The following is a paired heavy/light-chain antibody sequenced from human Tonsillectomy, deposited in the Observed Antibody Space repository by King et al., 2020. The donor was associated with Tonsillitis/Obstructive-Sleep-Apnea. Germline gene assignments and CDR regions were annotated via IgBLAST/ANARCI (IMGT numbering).Light chain of an antibody. J-gene: IGLJ3*02. CDR3: QSYDNSLTGWV. Sequence: QSVLTQPPSVSGAPGQRVTISCTGSSSNLGAPYDVHWYQHLPRKAPKLLIYGNTNRPSDVPDRFSASKSGTSASLAITGLQPEDEGDYYCQSYDNSLTGWVFGGGTKLTVL. V-gene: IGLV1-40*01. CDR2: GNT. CDR1: SSNLGAPYD.
Heavy chain of an antibody. CDR3: ARAAPYYSDTIGYYHFDY. CDR2: IKYTGDT. V-gene: IGHV4-59*01. J-gene: IGHJ4*02. D-gene: IGHD3-22*01. CDR1: RVPFNGYI. Sequence: QVLLQGSGPGLVQPSETVSLTCTVSRVPFNGYIWSWIRQPPGKGLEWIGYIKYTGDTNYSPSLKSRITISMEPSKKQFSLRLTSLTAADTALYFCARAAPYYSDTIGYYHFDYWGQGSLVTVSS.